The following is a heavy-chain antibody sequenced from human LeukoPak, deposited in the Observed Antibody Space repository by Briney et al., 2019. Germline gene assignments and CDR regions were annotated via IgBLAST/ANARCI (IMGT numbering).Heavy chain of an antibody. CDR2: IYYSGST. CDR3: ARYHQGFDDY. CDR1: GGSITSSSYY. Sequence: KPSETLSLTCTVSGGSITSSSYYWGWIRQPPGKGLEWIGSIYYSGSTYYAPSLKSRVTISLDTPKNQLSLRLSSVTAADTAMYYCARYHQGFDDYWGQGTLVTVSS. V-gene: IGHV4-39*07. J-gene: IGHJ4*02. D-gene: IGHD3-9*01.